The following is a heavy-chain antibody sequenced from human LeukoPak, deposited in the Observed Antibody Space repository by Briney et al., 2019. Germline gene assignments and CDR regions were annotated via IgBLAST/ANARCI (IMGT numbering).Heavy chain of an antibody. Sequence: GGSLRLSCAASGFTFRNRGMNWVRQAPGKGLEWVSGISPSGGGTYYADSVKGRFTISRDDSKNTLFLQMNSLRPEDTAVYYCARGPDYDILADYFDYWGQGTLVTVSS. J-gene: IGHJ4*02. D-gene: IGHD3-9*01. CDR3: ARGPDYDILADYFDY. V-gene: IGHV3-23*01. CDR2: ISPSGGGT. CDR1: GFTFRNRG.